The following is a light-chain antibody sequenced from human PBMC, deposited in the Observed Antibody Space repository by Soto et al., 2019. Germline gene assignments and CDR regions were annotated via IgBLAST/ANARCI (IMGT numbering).Light chain of an antibody. CDR3: SSFAGSNNFPYV. CDR1: SSDVGAYDY. CDR2: EIN. J-gene: IGLJ1*01. Sequence: QSALTQPPSASGSPGQSVTISCTGTSSDVGAYDYVHWYQQHPGKAPKLMIYEINKRPSGVPDRFSGSKSGNTASLTVSGLQAEDEADYYCSSFAGSNNFPYVFGTGTKLTVL. V-gene: IGLV2-8*01.